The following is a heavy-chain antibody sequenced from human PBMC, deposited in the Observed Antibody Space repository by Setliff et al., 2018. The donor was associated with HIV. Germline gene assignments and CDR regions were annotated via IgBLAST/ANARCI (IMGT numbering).Heavy chain of an antibody. Sequence: SVKVSCKSSGGTFSSYGVTWVRQAPGQGLEWMGGVIPLFGTEKVAQKFQGRVTITADESTNTAYMELRGLRPDDTATYYCARVPSGAAGLVRAGFYFWGQGTLVTVSS. V-gene: IGHV1-69*13. CDR1: GGTFSSYG. D-gene: IGHD6-25*01. CDR3: ARVPSGAAGLVRAGFYF. CDR2: VIPLFGTE. J-gene: IGHJ4*01.